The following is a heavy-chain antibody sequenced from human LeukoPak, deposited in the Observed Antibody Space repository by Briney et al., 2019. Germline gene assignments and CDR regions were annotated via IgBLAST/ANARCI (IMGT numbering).Heavy chain of an antibody. J-gene: IGHJ5*02. CDR1: GYTLTELS. Sequence: ASVKVSCKVSGYTLTELSMHWVRQVPGKGLEWMGWINPNSGGTNYAQKFQGRVTMTRDTSISTAYMELSRLRSDDTAVYYCARTGSLNWFDPWGQGTLVTVSS. D-gene: IGHD1-26*01. CDR3: ARTGSLNWFDP. V-gene: IGHV1-2*02. CDR2: INPNSGGT.